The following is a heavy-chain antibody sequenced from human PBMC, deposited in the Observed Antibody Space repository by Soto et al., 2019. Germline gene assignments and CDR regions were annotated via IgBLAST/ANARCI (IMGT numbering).Heavy chain of an antibody. V-gene: IGHV1-18*01. CDR3: ASGSSGLGAFDI. J-gene: IGHJ3*02. Sequence: ASVKVSCKASGYTFTSYGISWVRQAPGQGLEWMGWISAYNGNTNYAQKPQGRVTMTTDTSTSTAYMELRSLRSDDTAVYYCASGSSGLGAFDIWGQGTMVTVSS. CDR1: GYTFTSYG. CDR2: ISAYNGNT. D-gene: IGHD6-19*01.